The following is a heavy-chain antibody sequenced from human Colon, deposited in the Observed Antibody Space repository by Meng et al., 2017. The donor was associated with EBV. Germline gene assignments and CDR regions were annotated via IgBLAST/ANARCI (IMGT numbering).Heavy chain of an antibody. Sequence: QLQLQESGPGLVKPSATLSLTCTVSGGSITNGSYYWGWIRQPPGKGLEWIGNIYYSGNTYYNPSLKSRVTISVDTSKNQFSLKLSSVTAADTAVYYCARGPTTYFDYWGQGTLVTVAS. J-gene: IGHJ4*02. V-gene: IGHV4-39*07. CDR1: GGSITNGSYY. CDR3: ARGPTTYFDY. D-gene: IGHD4-17*01. CDR2: IYYSGNT.